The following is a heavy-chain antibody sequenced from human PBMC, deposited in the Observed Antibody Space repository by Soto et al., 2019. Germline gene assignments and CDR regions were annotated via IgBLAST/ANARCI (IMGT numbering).Heavy chain of an antibody. CDR2: IIPMFGTA. CDR3: ASGIQLWLRRINNGYSG. J-gene: IGHJ4*02. D-gene: IGHD5-18*01. CDR1: GGTFSTYA. V-gene: IGHV1-69*12. Sequence: QVQLVQSGAEVKKPESSVKVSCKAPGGTFSTYAISWVRQAPGQGREWMGGIIPMFGTANYAQRIQDRVTITADETTNTVYMELSSLRPEATAVYFCASGIQLWLRRINNGYSGWGQGTLVPVSS.